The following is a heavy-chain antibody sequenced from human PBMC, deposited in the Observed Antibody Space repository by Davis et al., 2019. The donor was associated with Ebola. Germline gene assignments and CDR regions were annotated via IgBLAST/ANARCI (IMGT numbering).Heavy chain of an antibody. CDR2: ISWNSGSI. V-gene: IGHV3-9*01. Sequence: SLKISCAASGFTFDDYAMHWVRQAPGKGLEWVSGISWNSGSIGYADSVKGRFTISRDNAKNSLYLQMNSLRAEDTALYYCANSKYCSGGSCYDWFDPWGQGTLVTVSS. CDR3: ANSKYCSGGSCYDWFDP. J-gene: IGHJ5*02. CDR1: GFTFDDYA. D-gene: IGHD2-15*01.